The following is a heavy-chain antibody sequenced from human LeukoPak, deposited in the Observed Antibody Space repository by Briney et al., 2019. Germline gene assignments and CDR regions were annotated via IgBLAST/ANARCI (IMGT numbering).Heavy chain of an antibody. CDR3: ARVSWVTYYYDN. CDR2: IWYDGSNK. V-gene: IGHV3-33*01. J-gene: IGHJ4*02. CDR1: GFTFSSYG. D-gene: IGHD3-16*01. Sequence: GSLRLSCAASGFTFSSYGMHWVRQAPGKGLEWVAVIWYDGSNKYYADSVKGRFTISRDNSKNTLYLQMNSLRAEDTAVYYCARVSWVTYYYDNWGQGTLVTVSS.